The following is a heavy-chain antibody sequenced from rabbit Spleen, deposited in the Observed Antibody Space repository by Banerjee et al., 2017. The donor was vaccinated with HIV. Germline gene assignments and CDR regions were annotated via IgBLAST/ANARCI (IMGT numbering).Heavy chain of an antibody. J-gene: IGHJ4*01. CDR1: GFSFNNNYY. CDR3: VRDQAGDADYGPYYLNL. Sequence: QSLEEYGGDLVKPGASLTLTCTPSGFSFNNNYYMRWVRQAPGKGLEWIGYIEPIFGNTYYANWVNGRFTISSHNAQNTLYLQLSSLTAADTATYFCVRDQAGDADYGPYYLNLWGQGTLVTVS. CDR2: IEPIFGNT. D-gene: IGHD2-1*01. V-gene: IGHV1S40*01.